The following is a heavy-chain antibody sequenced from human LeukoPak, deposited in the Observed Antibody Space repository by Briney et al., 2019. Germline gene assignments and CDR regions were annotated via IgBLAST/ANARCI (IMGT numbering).Heavy chain of an antibody. V-gene: IGHV4-39*01. J-gene: IGHJ3*02. CDR1: GGSISSSSYY. CDR3: ARHARCSSTGCYYTVIDAFDI. CDR2: IYYSGST. D-gene: IGHD2-2*01. Sequence: SETLSLTCTVSGGSISSSSYYWGWIRQPPGKGLEWIGSIYYSGSTYYNPSLKSRVTISVDTSKNQFSLKLSSVTAADTAVYYCARHARCSSTGCYYTVIDAFDIWGQGTMVTVSS.